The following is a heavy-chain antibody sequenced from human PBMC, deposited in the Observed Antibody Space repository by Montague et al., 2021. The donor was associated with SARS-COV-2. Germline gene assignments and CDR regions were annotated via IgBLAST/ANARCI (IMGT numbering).Heavy chain of an antibody. CDR3: ARDSPRGYAMDV. CDR2: IRFRSERI. CDR1: GFNFRDKS. D-gene: IGHD2-8*01. Sequence: PLRLSCAASGFNFRDKSINWVRQAPGKGLEWVAHIRFRSERIFYGDSVKGRFTISRDDAKNSLYLQMNSLRAEDTALYYCARDSPRGYAMDVWGQGTMVTVSS. J-gene: IGHJ6*02. V-gene: IGHV3-48*04.